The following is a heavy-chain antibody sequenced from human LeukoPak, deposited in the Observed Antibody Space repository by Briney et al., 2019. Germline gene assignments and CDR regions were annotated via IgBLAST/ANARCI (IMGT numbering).Heavy chain of an antibody. D-gene: IGHD6-13*01. CDR1: AGSLSSVDYY. J-gene: IGHJ4*02. V-gene: IGHV4-30-4*08. Sequence: SQTLSLTCTVSAGSLSSVDYYWSWLRQPPGKGLEWIGYIYYSGSTYYNPSLKSRVTISVDTSKNQFSLKLSSVTAADTAVYYCARTQNHIAAAGHTTIDYWGQGTLVTVSS. CDR3: ARTQNHIAAAGHTTIDY. CDR2: IYYSGST.